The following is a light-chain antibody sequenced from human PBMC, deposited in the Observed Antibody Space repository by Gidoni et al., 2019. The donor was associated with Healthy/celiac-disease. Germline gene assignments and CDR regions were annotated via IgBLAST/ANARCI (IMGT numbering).Light chain of an antibody. CDR2: GAS. CDR1: QTINSD. V-gene: IGKV3-15*01. Sequence: EIVMTQSPATLSLSPGERVTLSCRASQTINSDLAWYQQKPGQAPRLLIYGASTRATCIPARYSGSGSGTDFTLTIGSLQSEDFAVYYCQQYNSWPPITFGQGTRLEIK. CDR3: QQYNSWPPIT. J-gene: IGKJ5*01.